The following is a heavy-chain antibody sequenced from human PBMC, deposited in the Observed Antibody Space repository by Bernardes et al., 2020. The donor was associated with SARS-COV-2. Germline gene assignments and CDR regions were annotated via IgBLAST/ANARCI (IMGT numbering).Heavy chain of an antibody. D-gene: IGHD3-3*01. Sequence: GGSLSPSCAASGSTFSSYSTNWVRQAPGKGLEWVSYISSISSTIYYADSVKGRFTISRDNAKNSLYLQMNSLRAEDTAVYYCARDLTYDFWSGYSRVFDYWGQGTLVTVSS. V-gene: IGHV3-48*01. J-gene: IGHJ4*02. CDR3: ARDLTYDFWSGYSRVFDY. CDR1: GSTFSSYS. CDR2: ISSISSTI.